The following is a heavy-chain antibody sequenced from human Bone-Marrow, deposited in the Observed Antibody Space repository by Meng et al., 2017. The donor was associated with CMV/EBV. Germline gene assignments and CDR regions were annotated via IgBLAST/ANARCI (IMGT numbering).Heavy chain of an antibody. CDR1: GFTFSSYA. CDR2: ISYDGSNK. CDR3: ARDFPPHSIDWVTTYYYGMDV. D-gene: IGHD3-3*01. V-gene: IGHV3-30-3*01. J-gene: IGHJ6*02. Sequence: GGSLRLSCAASGFTFSSYAMHWVRQAPGKGLEWVAVISYDGSNKYYADSVKGRFTISRDNSKNTLYLQMNSLRAEDTAVYYCARDFPPHSIDWVTTYYYGMDVWGQGTTVTVSS.